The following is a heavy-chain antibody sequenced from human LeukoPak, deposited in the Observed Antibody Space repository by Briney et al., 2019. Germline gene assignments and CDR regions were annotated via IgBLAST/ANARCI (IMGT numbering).Heavy chain of an antibody. CDR1: GFTFSSYA. J-gene: IGHJ4*02. Sequence: GGSLRLSCAASGFTFSSYAMSWVRQAPGKGLEWVSAISGSGGSTYYADSVKGRFTISRDNSKNTLYLQMNSLRAEDTAVYYCAKLGSGSYIRGPGEVLDYWGQGTLVTVSS. CDR2: ISGSGGST. CDR3: AKLGSGSYIRGPGEVLDY. D-gene: IGHD1-26*01. V-gene: IGHV3-23*01.